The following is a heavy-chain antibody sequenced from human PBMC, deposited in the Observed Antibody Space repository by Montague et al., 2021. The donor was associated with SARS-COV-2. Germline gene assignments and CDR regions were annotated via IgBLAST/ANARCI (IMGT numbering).Heavy chain of an antibody. CDR1: GDSVSSNSAT. Sequence: CAISGDSVSSNSATWNWVRQSPSRVLEWLGRTYYRSKWYNDYAVAVGGRVTINPDTSKNQFSLQLNSVTPEDTAIYYCTSGREGNYNVMDVWGQGTTVTVSS. J-gene: IGHJ6*02. D-gene: IGHD1-1*01. CDR2: TYYRSKWYN. V-gene: IGHV6-1*01. CDR3: TSGREGNYNVMDV.